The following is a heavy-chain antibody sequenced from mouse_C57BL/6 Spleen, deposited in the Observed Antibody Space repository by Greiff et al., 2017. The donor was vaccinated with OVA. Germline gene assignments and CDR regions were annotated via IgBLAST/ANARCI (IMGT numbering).Heavy chain of an antibody. CDR2: ISYSGST. CDR1: GYSITSGYD. CDR3: ARGGAFAY. Sequence: VQLKESGPGMVKPSQSLSLTCTVTGYSITSGYDWHWIRHFPGNKLEWMGYISYSGSTNYKPDQKSRISITHDTSKNHFFLKLNSVTTEDTATYYCARGGAFAYWGQGTLVTVSA. J-gene: IGHJ3*01. V-gene: IGHV3-1*01.